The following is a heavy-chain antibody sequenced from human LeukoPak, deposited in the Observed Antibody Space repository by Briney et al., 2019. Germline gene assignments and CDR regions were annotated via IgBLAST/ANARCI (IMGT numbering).Heavy chain of an antibody. V-gene: IGHV3-23*01. CDR3: AILDSSGWYCFDY. D-gene: IGHD6-19*01. Sequence: GGSLRLSCVAAEFTFKGFAMSWVRQAPGKGLEWVSGISGGGVSPYYADSVKGRFTISRDNSKNTLYLQMNSLRAEDTAVYHCAILDSSGWYCFDYWGQGTLVTVSS. CDR2: ISGGGVSP. CDR1: EFTFKGFA. J-gene: IGHJ4*02.